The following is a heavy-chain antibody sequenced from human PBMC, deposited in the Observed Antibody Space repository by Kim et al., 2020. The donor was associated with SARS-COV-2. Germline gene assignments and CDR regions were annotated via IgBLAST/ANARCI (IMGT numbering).Heavy chain of an antibody. D-gene: IGHD4-17*01. J-gene: IGHJ5*02. CDR2: ISYDGSNK. CDR1: GFTFSSYG. V-gene: IGHV3-30*18. Sequence: GGSLRLSCAASGFTFSSYGMHWVRQAPGKGLEWVAVISYDGSNKYYADSVKGRFTISRDNSKNTLYLQMNSLRAEDTAVYYCANPDYGDYEFDPWGQGTLVTVSS. CDR3: ANPDYGDYEFDP.